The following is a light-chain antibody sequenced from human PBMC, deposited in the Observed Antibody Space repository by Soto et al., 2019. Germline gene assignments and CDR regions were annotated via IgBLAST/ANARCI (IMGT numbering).Light chain of an antibody. CDR3: QQRSSWTPLFT. V-gene: IGKV3-11*01. Sequence: EVVLTQSPATLSLSPGERATLSCRASQSVTSYLAWYQQKPGQTPRLLIYAASNRATGIPARFSGSGSGTDFTLTISSLEPEDFAVYCCQQRSSWTPLFTFGQGTK. J-gene: IGKJ2*01. CDR1: QSVTSY. CDR2: AAS.